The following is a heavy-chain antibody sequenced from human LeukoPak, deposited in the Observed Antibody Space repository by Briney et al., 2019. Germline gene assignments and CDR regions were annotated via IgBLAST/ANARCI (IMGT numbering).Heavy chain of an antibody. CDR2: INHSGST. CDR3: ARFNRRGAFDI. D-gene: IGHD1-14*01. V-gene: IGHV4-34*01. J-gene: IGHJ3*02. Sequence: PSETLSLTCAVYGGSFSGYHWSWIRQPPGKGLEWIGEINHSGSTNYNPSLKSRVTISVDTSKNQFSLKLSSVTAADTAVYYCARFNRRGAFDIWGQGTMVTVSS. CDR1: GGSFSGYH.